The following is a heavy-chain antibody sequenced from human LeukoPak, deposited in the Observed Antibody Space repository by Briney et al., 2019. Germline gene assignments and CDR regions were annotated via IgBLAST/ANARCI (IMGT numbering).Heavy chain of an antibody. Sequence: GGSLRLSCAASGFTFSSYSMNWVRQAPGKGLEWVSSISSSSTYIYYTDSVKGRFTISRDNAKNSLYLQMNSLRAEDTAVYSCARALVGASYYFDYWGQGTLVTVSS. CDR2: ISSSSTYI. CDR1: GFTFSSYS. J-gene: IGHJ4*02. V-gene: IGHV3-21*01. CDR3: ARALVGASYYFDY. D-gene: IGHD1-26*01.